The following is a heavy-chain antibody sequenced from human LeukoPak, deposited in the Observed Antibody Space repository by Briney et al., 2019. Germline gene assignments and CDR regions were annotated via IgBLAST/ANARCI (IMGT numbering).Heavy chain of an antibody. J-gene: IGHJ3*02. Sequence: PSETLSLTCTVSGGSISTFYWNWIRQPPGKGLEWIGYIYYNGITNYNPSLKSRVTISVDTSKNQFSLKLTSVTAADTAVYYCARDLWFGGPRGAFDIWGQGTMVTVSS. CDR3: ARDLWFGGPRGAFDI. D-gene: IGHD3-10*01. V-gene: IGHV4-59*01. CDR1: GGSISTFY. CDR2: IYYNGIT.